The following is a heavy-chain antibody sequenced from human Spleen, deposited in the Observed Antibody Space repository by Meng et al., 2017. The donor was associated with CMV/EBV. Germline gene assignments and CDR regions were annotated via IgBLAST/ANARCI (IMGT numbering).Heavy chain of an antibody. V-gene: IGHV1-2*02. CDR3: AREEYSSSSGKAHYFDY. D-gene: IGHD6-6*01. Sequence: ASVKVSCKASGYTFTGYYMHWVRQAPGQGLEWMGWINPNTGVTNYAQRFQGRLTMTRDTSISTAYMELSRLRFDDTAVYYCAREEYSSSSGKAHYFDYWGQGTLVTVSS. J-gene: IGHJ4*02. CDR2: INPNTGVT. CDR1: GYTFTGYY.